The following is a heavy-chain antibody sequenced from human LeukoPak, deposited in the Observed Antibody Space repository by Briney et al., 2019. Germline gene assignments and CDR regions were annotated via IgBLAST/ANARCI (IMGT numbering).Heavy chain of an antibody. D-gene: IGHD3-3*01. J-gene: IGHJ6*03. CDR1: GGSFSGYY. CDR3: ARRVVGGYYSGFVNYYYYMDV. V-gene: IGHV4-34*01. Sequence: KPSETLSLTGAVYGGSFSGYYWSWIRQPPGKGLEWIGEINHSGSTNYNPSLKSRVTISVGTSKNQFSLKLSSVTAADTAVYYCARRVVGGYYSGFVNYYYYMDVWGKGTTVTVSS. CDR2: INHSGST.